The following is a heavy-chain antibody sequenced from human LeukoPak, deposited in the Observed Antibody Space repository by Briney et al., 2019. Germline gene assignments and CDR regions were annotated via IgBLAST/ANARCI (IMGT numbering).Heavy chain of an antibody. CDR3: AKKGPAGDPPYFDS. CDR1: GFTFSSHA. J-gene: IGHJ4*02. D-gene: IGHD3-10*01. Sequence: GGSLRLSCAASGFTFSSHAMTWVRQAPGKGLEWVSIISSGGGGTYFADSVKGRFTISRDNSKNTVYLQMNSLRAKDTAVYYCAKKGPAGDPPYFDSWGQGTLVTVSS. CDR2: ISSGGGGT. V-gene: IGHV3-23*01.